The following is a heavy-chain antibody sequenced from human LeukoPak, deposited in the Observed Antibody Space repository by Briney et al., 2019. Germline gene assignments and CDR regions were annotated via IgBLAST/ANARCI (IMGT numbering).Heavy chain of an antibody. D-gene: IGHD6-13*01. V-gene: IGHV1-8*03. Sequence: AAVKVSCKSSAYTFTSYDINWLRQATAPGHEWMGGMNPNSGNTGYAQKFQGRVTITRNTSISTAYMELSSLRSEDTAVYYCARGLMEEQHESYYYYMDVWGKGTTVTVSS. CDR3: ARGLMEEQHESYYYYMDV. CDR2: MNPNSGNT. J-gene: IGHJ6*03. CDR1: AYTFTSYD.